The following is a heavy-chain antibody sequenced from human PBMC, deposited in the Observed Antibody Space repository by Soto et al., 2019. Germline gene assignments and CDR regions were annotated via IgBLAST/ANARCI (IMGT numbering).Heavy chain of an antibody. Sequence: PSETLSLTCAVYGGSFSGYYWSWIRQPPGKGLEWIGEINHSGSTNYNPSLKSRVTISVDTSKNQFSLRLSSVTAADTAVYYCGRGLNWNVVWFDPWGQGTLVTVSS. J-gene: IGHJ5*02. CDR1: GGSFSGYY. D-gene: IGHD1-20*01. CDR2: INHSGST. CDR3: GRGLNWNVVWFDP. V-gene: IGHV4-34*01.